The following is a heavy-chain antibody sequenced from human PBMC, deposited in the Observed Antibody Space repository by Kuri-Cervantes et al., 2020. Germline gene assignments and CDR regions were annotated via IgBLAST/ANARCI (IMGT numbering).Heavy chain of an antibody. CDR1: GHTFTGYY. J-gene: IGHJ2*01. V-gene: IGHV1-2*02. CDR3: ARDLGNYDILTGYYSSGYFDL. D-gene: IGHD3-9*01. CDR2: INPNSGGT. Sequence: ASVKVSCKASGHTFTGYYMHWVRQAPGQGLEWMGWINPNSGGTNYAQKLQGRVTMTTDTSTSTAYMELRSLRSDDTAVYYCARDLGNYDILTGYYSSGYFDLWGRGTLVTVSS.